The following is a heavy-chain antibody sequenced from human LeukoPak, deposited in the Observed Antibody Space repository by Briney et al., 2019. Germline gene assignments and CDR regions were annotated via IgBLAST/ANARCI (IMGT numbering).Heavy chain of an antibody. V-gene: IGHV4-4*02. J-gene: IGHJ4*02. Sequence: SETLSLTCAVSGDSISNTYWWNWVRQPPGKGLEWIGEIYHSGITNYNPSLKSRVTVSVDKSKNQFSQKLTSVTAADTAVYYCAKRRNYFDYWGQGTLVTVSS. CDR2: IYHSGIT. D-gene: IGHD1-1*01. CDR1: GDSISNTYW. CDR3: AKRRNYFDY.